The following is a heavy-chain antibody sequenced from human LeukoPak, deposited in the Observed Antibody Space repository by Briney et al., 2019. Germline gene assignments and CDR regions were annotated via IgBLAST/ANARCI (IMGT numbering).Heavy chain of an antibody. J-gene: IGHJ4*02. CDR2: MTTSGNTI. CDR1: GIXFSGYS. CDR3: ARVGGATAVTMYFEY. D-gene: IGHD1-26*01. V-gene: IGHV3-48*02. Sequence: GGSLRLSCGVSGIXFSGYSIIWVRQAPGKGLEWLSFMTTSGNTIFYAEYVKDRFTISRDNVKKSLYLQMNSLRDEDTAVYHCARVGGATAVTMYFEYWGQGTLVTVTS.